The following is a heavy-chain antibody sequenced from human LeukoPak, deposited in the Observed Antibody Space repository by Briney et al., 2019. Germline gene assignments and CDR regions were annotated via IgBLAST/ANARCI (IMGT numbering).Heavy chain of an antibody. Sequence: PSETLSLTCTVSGGSISSGSYYARWIRQPAGKGLEWIGRIYTSGSTNYNPSLKSRVTISVGTSKNQFSLKLSSVTAADTAVYYCAKSLGTYCYDSSGYPHPANWFDPWGQGTLVTVS. J-gene: IGHJ5*02. V-gene: IGHV4-61*02. CDR1: GGSISSGSYY. CDR2: IYTSGST. CDR3: AKSLGTYCYDSSGYPHPANWFDP. D-gene: IGHD3-22*01.